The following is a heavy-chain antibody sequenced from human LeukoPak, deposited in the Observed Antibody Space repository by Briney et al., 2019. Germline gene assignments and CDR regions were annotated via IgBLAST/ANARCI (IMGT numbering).Heavy chain of an antibody. CDR3: ARGLRRGYDSSRNRDY. CDR2: MNPNSGNT. CDR1: GYTFTSYD. D-gene: IGHD5-12*01. J-gene: IGHJ4*02. Sequence: ASVKVSCKASGYTFTSYDINWVRQATGQGLEWMGWMNPNSGNTGYAQKLQGRVTMTRNNYISTAYMELSSLRSEDTAVYYCARGLRRGYDSSRNRDYWGQGTLVTVSS. V-gene: IGHV1-8*01.